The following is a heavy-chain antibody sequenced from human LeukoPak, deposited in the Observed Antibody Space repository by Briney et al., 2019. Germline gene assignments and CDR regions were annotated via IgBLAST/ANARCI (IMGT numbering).Heavy chain of an antibody. D-gene: IGHD1-26*01. CDR1: GYTFTGYY. V-gene: IGHV1-2*02. CDR2: INPNSGGT. J-gene: IGHJ3*02. Sequence: ASVKVSCKASGYTFTGYYMHWVRQAPGQGLEWMGWINPNSGGTNYAQKFQGRVTMTRDTSISTAYMELNRLRSDDTAVYYCARDLEMGATSNDAFDIWGQGTMVTVSS. CDR3: ARDLEMGATSNDAFDI.